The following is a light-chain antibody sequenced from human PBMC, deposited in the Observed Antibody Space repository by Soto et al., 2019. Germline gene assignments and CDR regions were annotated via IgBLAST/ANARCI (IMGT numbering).Light chain of an antibody. Sequence: EIVFTPSPGTLSLSPGERATLSCRASQSVSSNYLAWCQQRPGQAPRLLIYGASTRAAGIPDRFSGSGSGTDFTLTITRLEPEDSAVYFCQQYTGPPTTFGQGTRLEIK. CDR3: QQYTGPPTT. J-gene: IGKJ5*01. V-gene: IGKV3-20*01. CDR1: QSVSSNY. CDR2: GAS.